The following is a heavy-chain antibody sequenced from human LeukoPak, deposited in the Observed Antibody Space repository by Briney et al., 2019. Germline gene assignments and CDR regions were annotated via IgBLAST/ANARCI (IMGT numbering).Heavy chain of an antibody. CDR2: INHSGST. J-gene: IGHJ4*02. CDR3: AGGPISYCGGDCYFSYYFDY. Sequence: SETPSLTCAVYGGSFSGYYWSWIRQPPGKGLEWIEEINHSGSTNYNPSLKSRVTISVDTSKNQFSLKLSSVTAADTAVYYCAGGPISYCGGDCYFSYYFDYWGQGTLVTVSS. CDR1: GGSFSGYY. D-gene: IGHD2-21*01. V-gene: IGHV4-34*01.